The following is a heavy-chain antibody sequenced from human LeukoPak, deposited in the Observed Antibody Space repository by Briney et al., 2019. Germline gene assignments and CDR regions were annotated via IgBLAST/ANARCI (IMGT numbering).Heavy chain of an antibody. CDR3: ARELITYYYDSSGYENAFDI. Sequence: KTGGSLRLSCAASGFSFSSYNMNWVRQAPGKGLEWVSSITSSSTYTLYADSVKGRFTISRDNAKNSLYLQMNSLRAEDTAVYYCARELITYYYDSSGYENAFDIWGQGTMVTVSS. V-gene: IGHV3-21*01. D-gene: IGHD3-22*01. CDR1: GFSFSSYN. CDR2: ITSSSTYT. J-gene: IGHJ3*02.